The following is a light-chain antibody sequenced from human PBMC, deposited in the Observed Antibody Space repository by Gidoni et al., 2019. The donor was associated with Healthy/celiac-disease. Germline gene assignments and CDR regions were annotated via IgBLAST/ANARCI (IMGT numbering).Light chain of an antibody. J-gene: IGKJ1*01. CDR1: QSVLYSSNNKNY. CDR2: WAS. Sequence: DIVMTQSPDSLAVSLCERATINCKSSQSVLYSSNNKNYLAWYHQKPGQPPKLLIYWASTRESGVPDRVSGSGSGTDFTLTISSLQAEDVAVYYCQQYYSTPRTFGQGTKVEIK. CDR3: QQYYSTPRT. V-gene: IGKV4-1*01.